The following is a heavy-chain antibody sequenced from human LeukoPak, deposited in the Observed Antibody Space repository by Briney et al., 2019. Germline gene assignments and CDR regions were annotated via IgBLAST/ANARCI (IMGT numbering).Heavy chain of an antibody. CDR2: IWHDGNKK. Sequence: GGSLILSCAASGFTFSYYGMQWDRQAPGKGLEWVALIWHDGNKKYYADSVKGRFTISRDNSKTTLYLQMNSLRADDTAVYYCARDADASNHFSWLDFWGQGTLVTVSS. J-gene: IGHJ4*02. V-gene: IGHV3-33*01. D-gene: IGHD3-3*02. CDR1: GFTFSYYG. CDR3: ARDADASNHFSWLDF.